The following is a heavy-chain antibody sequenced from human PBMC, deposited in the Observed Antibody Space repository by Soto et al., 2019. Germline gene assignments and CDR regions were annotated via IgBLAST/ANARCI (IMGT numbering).Heavy chain of an antibody. CDR2: ISGYNGNT. D-gene: IGHD4-4*01. CDR3: AKADSNYAGRFSYYYMDF. CDR1: GYTFRSYG. Sequence: GASVKVSCKASGYTFRSYGISWVRQAPGQGLEWMGWISGYNGNTHYSQKFQGKVTMTTDTSTSTAYMELRNLRSDDTAVYYCAKADSNYAGRFSYYYMDFWGTGTMVTVSS. J-gene: IGHJ6*03. V-gene: IGHV1-18*01.